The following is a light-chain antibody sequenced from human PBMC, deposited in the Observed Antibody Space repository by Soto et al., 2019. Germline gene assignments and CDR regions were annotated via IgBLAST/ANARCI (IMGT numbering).Light chain of an antibody. CDR2: GAS. Sequence: EIVMTQSPATLSVSPGEGATLSCRASQTVSSNLAWYQQKPGQAPRLLTYGASTRATGIPARFSGSGSGTEFTLTISSLQSEDFAVYYCHQYNNWPLTFGGGTEVEIK. CDR3: HQYNNWPLT. CDR1: QTVSSN. V-gene: IGKV3-15*01. J-gene: IGKJ4*01.